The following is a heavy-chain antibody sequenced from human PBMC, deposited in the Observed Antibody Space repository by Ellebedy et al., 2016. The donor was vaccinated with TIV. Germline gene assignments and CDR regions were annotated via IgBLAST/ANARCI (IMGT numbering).Heavy chain of an antibody. CDR3: AKGRGGGSDSSAPRYYFDY. D-gene: IGHD3-22*01. Sequence: GESLKISCAASGFTFSSYAMSWVRQAPGKGLEWVSTISNTGSRTYYADSVEGRFIISRDNSKKTLSLQMNSLRAEETAVYYCAKGRGGGSDSSAPRYYFDYWGLGTLVTVSS. J-gene: IGHJ4*02. CDR1: GFTFSSYA. CDR2: ISNTGSRT. V-gene: IGHV3-23*01.